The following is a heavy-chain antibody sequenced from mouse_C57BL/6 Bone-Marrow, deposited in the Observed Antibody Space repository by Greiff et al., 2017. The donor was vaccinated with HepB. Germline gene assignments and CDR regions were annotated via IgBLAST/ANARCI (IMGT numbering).Heavy chain of an antibody. CDR2: IDPSDSYT. V-gene: IGHV1-59*01. Sequence: QVQLQQPGAELVRPGTSVKLSCKASGYTITSYWMHWVKQRPGQGLEWIGVIDPSDSYTNYNQKFKGKATLTVDTSSSTAYMQLSSLTSEDSAVYYCAREGQLRVYYWGQGTTLTVSS. CDR3: AREGQLRVYY. CDR1: GYTITSYW. J-gene: IGHJ2*01. D-gene: IGHD3-2*02.